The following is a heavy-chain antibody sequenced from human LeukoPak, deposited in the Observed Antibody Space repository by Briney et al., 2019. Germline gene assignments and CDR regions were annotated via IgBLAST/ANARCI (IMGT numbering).Heavy chain of an antibody. V-gene: IGHV1-46*03. CDR3: ARVFLRTIGSGFAFDI. D-gene: IGHD3-3*01. CDR1: GYTFTSYY. Sequence: ASVKVSCKASGYTFTSYYMHWVRQAPGQGLEWMGIINPSGGSTSYAQKFQGRVTMTRDTSTSTVYMELSSLRPEDTAVYYCARVFLRTIGSGFAFDIWGQGTMVTVSS. J-gene: IGHJ3*02. CDR2: INPSGGST.